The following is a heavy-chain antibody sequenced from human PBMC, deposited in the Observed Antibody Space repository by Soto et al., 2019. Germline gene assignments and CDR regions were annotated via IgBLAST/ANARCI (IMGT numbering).Heavy chain of an antibody. CDR1: GGSISSGGYY. J-gene: IGHJ5*02. D-gene: IGHD3-10*01. CDR2: LYYRGRT. Sequence: QVQLQESGPGLVKPSQTLSLTCTVSGGSISSGGYYWSWIRQHTGKGLGWLGYLYYRGRTYYNPSLKSRVTISVDTSKNQFSLTLSSVTAAVTAVYFWARSVTPWGQGTLVTVSA. V-gene: IGHV4-31*03. CDR3: ARSVTP.